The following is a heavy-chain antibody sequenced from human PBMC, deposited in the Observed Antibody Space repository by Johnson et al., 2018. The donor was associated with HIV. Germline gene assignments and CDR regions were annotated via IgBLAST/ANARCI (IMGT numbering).Heavy chain of an antibody. CDR2: IKQDGSEK. Sequence: EVQVVESGGGLVQPGGSLRLSCAASGFTFSSYWMHWVRQAPGKGLEWVANIKQDGSEKYYVDSVKGRFTISRDNAKNSLYLQMNSLRAEDTAVYYCARVQPVGGSYHDAFDIWGQGTMVTVSS. J-gene: IGHJ3*02. CDR1: GFTFSSYW. D-gene: IGHD1-1*01. CDR3: ARVQPVGGSYHDAFDI. V-gene: IGHV3-7*05.